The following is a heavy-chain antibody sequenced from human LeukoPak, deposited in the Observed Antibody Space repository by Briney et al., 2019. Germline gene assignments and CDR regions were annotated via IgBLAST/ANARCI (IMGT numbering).Heavy chain of an antibody. CDR2: IYYSGST. D-gene: IGHD6-6*01. V-gene: IGHV4-39*01. CDR3: ARLIGYSSSYYYMDV. CDR1: GGSIGSSSYY. Sequence: PSETLSLTCTVSGGSIGSSSYYWGWIRQPPGKGLEWIGSIYYSGSTYYNPSLKSRVTISVDTSKNQFSLKLSSVTAADTAVYYCARLIGYSSSYYYMDVWGKGTTVTVSS. J-gene: IGHJ6*03.